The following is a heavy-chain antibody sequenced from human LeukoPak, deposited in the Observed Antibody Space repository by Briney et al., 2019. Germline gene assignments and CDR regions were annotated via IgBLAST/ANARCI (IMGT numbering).Heavy chain of an antibody. CDR1: GFTFGDYA. Sequence: GGSLRLSCTASGFTFGDYAISWVRQAPGKGLEWVGFIRSKAYGGTTEYAASVKGRFTISRDDSKSIAYLQMNSLKTEDTAVYYCTRDSSGYSGGFFDYWGQGTLVTVSS. CDR2: IRSKAYGGTT. J-gene: IGHJ4*02. V-gene: IGHV3-49*04. CDR3: TRDSSGYSGGFFDY. D-gene: IGHD3-22*01.